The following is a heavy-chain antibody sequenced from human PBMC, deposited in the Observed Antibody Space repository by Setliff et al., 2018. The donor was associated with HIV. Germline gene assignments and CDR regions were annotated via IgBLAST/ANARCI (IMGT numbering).Heavy chain of an antibody. CDR1: GFTFSGSP. CDR2: IFSQTHGGAI. V-gene: IGHV3-15*06. CDR3: TGSFLGF. J-gene: IGHJ4*02. D-gene: IGHD3-3*01. Sequence: PGGSLRLSCAASGFTFSGSPIHWARQAPGKGLEWVGHIFSQTHGGAISYVEPVKGRFTISRDESRNILYLEMNNVNTEDTAVYYCTGSFLGFWGQGTLVTVSS.